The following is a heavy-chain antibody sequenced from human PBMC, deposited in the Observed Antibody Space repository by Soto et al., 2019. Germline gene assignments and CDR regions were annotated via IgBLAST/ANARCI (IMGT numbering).Heavy chain of an antibody. CDR2: INAGNGDT. J-gene: IGHJ4*02. CDR1: GYTFTSYA. D-gene: IGHD3-9*01. CDR3: ARTLTGYYYYFDY. V-gene: IGHV1-3*01. Sequence: ASVKVSCKASGYTFTSYAMHWVRQAPGQRLEWMGWINAGNGDTKYLQKFQGRVTITRDTSASTAYMELNSLRSEDTAVYYCARTLTGYYYYFDYWGQGTLVTVSS.